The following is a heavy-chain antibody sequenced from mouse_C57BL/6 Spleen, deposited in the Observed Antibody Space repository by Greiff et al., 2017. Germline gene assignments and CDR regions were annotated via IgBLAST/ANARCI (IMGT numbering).Heavy chain of an antibody. Sequence: VKLVESGPGMVKPSQSLSLTCTVTGYSITSGYDWHWIRHFPGNKLEWMGYICYSGSTNYNPTLKSRISITHDTSKKHIFLKLNSVTTEDTATYYWARGSLITTIVADWYFEVWGTETTVTVSS. J-gene: IGHJ1*03. CDR1: GYSITSGYD. V-gene: IGHV3-1*01. CDR2: ICYSGST. D-gene: IGHD1-1*01. CDR3: ARGSLITTIVADWYFEV.